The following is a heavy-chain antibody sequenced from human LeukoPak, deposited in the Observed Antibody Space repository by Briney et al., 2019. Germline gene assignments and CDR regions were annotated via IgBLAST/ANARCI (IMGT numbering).Heavy chain of an antibody. CDR2: SNYSGST. J-gene: IGHJ3*02. CDR3: ASSDMYCSGGSCPLSFDAFDI. CDR1: GGSISSGGYY. V-gene: IGHV4-31*03. D-gene: IGHD2-15*01. Sequence: SQTLSLTCTVAGGSISSGGYYWSWIRQRPGKGLEWIGYSNYSGSTYYNPSLKSRVTISVDTSKNQFSLKLNSVTAADTAVYYCASSDMYCSGGSCPLSFDAFDIWGQGTMVTVSS.